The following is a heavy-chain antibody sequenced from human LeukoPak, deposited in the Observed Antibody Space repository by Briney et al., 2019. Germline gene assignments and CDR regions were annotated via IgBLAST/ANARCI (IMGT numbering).Heavy chain of an antibody. CDR2: ISSSGSTI. V-gene: IGHV3-48*03. Sequence: PGGSLRLSCAASGFTFSSYEMNWVRQAPGKGLEWVSYISSSGSTIYYADSVKGRFTISRDNAKNTLYLQMNSLRAEDTAVYYCARVYYDFWSGYSPYYFDYWGQGTLVTVSS. J-gene: IGHJ4*02. CDR1: GFTFSSYE. CDR3: ARVYYDFWSGYSPYYFDY. D-gene: IGHD3-3*01.